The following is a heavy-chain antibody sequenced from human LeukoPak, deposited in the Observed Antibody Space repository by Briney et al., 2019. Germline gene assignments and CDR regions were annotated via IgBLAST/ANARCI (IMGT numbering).Heavy chain of an antibody. V-gene: IGHV3-11*01. CDR3: ARAPAGYYYDSSGYYLN. CDR2: ISSSGSTI. CDR1: GFTFSDYY. J-gene: IGHJ4*02. Sequence: PGGSLRLSCAASGFTFSDYYMSRIRQAPGKGLEWVSYISSSGSTIYYADSVKGRFTISRDNAKNSLYLQMNSLRAEDTAVYYCARAPAGYYYDSSGYYLNWGQGTLVTVSS. D-gene: IGHD3-22*01.